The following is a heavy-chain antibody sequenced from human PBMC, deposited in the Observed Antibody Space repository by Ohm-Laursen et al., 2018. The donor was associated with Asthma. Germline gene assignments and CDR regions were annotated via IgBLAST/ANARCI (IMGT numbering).Heavy chain of an antibody. CDR3: AKEVSGWGTFDY. CDR1: GFTFDDYA. J-gene: IGHJ4*02. Sequence: SLRLSCTASGFTFDDYAMHWVRQAPGKGLEWVSAISGSGGSTYYADSVKGRFTISRDNSKNTLYLQMHSLRGVDTAVYYCAKEVSGWGTFDYWGQGTLVTVSS. D-gene: IGHD6-19*01. CDR2: ISGSGGST. V-gene: IGHV3-23*01.